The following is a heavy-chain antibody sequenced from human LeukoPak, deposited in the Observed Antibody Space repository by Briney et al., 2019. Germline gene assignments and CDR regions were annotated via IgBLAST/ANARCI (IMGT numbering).Heavy chain of an antibody. CDR3: ARDRVPYDYVWGSYRYSAFDI. V-gene: IGHV1-18*01. CDR1: GYTFTSYG. CDR2: ISAYNGNT. Sequence: ASVKVSCKASGYTFTSYGISWVRQAPGQGLEWMGWISAYNGNTNYAQKLQGRVTMTTDTSTSTAYMDLRSLSSDDTAVYYCARDRVPYDYVWGSYRYSAFDIWGQGTMVTVSS. J-gene: IGHJ3*02. D-gene: IGHD3-16*02.